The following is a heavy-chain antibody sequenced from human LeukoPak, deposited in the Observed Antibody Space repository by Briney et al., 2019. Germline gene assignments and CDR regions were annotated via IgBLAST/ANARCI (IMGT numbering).Heavy chain of an antibody. V-gene: IGHV4-61*01. Sequence: SQTLSLTCTVSGGSISSGSYYWSWIRQPPGKGLEWIGYIYYSGSTNYNPSLKSRVTISVDTSKNQFSLKLSSVTAADTAVYYCARDRTNSAYYYDSSRGYAFDIWGQGTMVTVSS. D-gene: IGHD3-22*01. CDR3: ARDRTNSAYYYDSSRGYAFDI. CDR1: GGSISSGSYY. CDR2: IYYSGST. J-gene: IGHJ3*02.